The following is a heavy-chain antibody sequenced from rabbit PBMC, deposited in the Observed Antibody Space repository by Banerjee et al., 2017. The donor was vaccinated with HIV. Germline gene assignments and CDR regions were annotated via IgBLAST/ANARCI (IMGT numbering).Heavy chain of an antibody. Sequence: QEQLEESGGDLVKPGASLTLTCTASGFDISSYYMSWVRQAPGKGLEWIACINTSTGNTVYASWAKGRFTISKTSSTTVTLQMTSLTAADTATYFCARDRPKSSGWNFNLWGPGTLVTVS. J-gene: IGHJ4*01. V-gene: IGHV1S45*01. CDR2: INTSTGNT. CDR3: ARDRPKSSGWNFNL. CDR1: GFDISSYYM. D-gene: IGHD1-1*01.